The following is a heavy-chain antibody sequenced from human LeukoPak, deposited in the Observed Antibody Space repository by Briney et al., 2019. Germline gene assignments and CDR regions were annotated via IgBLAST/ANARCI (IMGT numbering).Heavy chain of an antibody. CDR2: INPSGGST. V-gene: IGHV1-46*01. Sequence: ASVKVSCKASGYTFTSCYMHWVRQAPGQGLEWMGIINPSGGSTSYAQKFQGRVTMTRDMSTSTVYMELSSLRSEDTAVYYCARSGYSYGSGYYYYMDVWGKGTTVTVSS. CDR3: ARSGYSYGSGYYYYMDV. D-gene: IGHD5-18*01. CDR1: GYTFTSCY. J-gene: IGHJ6*03.